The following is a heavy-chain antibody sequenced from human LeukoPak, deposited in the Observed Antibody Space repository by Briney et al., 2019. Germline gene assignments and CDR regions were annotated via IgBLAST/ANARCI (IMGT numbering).Heavy chain of an antibody. CDR2: INHNGNVN. D-gene: IGHD5-24*01. CDR3: ARWLRWPTDTDNWFDP. CDR1: GFTFSSYW. V-gene: IGHV3-7*03. J-gene: IGHJ5*02. Sequence: GGSLRLSCAASGFTFSSYWMNWARQAPGKGLEWVASINHNGNVNYYVDSVKGRFTISRDNSKNTLYLQMNSLRAEDTAVYYCARWLRWPTDTDNWFDPWGQGTLVTVSS.